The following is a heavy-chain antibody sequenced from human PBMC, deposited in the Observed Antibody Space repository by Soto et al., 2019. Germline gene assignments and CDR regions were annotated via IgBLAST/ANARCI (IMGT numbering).Heavy chain of an antibody. Sequence: GGSLRLSCAASGFTFSSYGMHWVRQAPGKGLEWVAVIWYDGSNKYYADSVKGRFTISRDNSKNTLYLQMNSLRADDTAVYYCARDHPPRNYYDRSGYTPFDYWGQGTLVTVSS. CDR2: IWYDGSNK. CDR3: ARDHPPRNYYDRSGYTPFDY. V-gene: IGHV3-33*01. D-gene: IGHD3-22*01. CDR1: GFTFSSYG. J-gene: IGHJ4*02.